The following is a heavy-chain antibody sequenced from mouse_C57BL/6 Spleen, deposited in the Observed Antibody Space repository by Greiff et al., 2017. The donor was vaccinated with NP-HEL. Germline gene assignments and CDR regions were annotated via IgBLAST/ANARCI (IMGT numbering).Heavy chain of an antibody. CDR3: AVYYGSGPFDY. D-gene: IGHD1-1*01. CDR2: IHPNSGST. CDR1: GYTFTSYW. Sequence: QVQLQQPGAELVKPGASVKLSCKASGYTFTSYWMHWVKQRPGQGLEWIGMIHPNSGSTNYNETFKSKATLTVDKPSSTAYMQLSSLPSEDSSVYYCAVYYGSGPFDYWGQGTTLTVSS. J-gene: IGHJ2*01. V-gene: IGHV1-64*01.